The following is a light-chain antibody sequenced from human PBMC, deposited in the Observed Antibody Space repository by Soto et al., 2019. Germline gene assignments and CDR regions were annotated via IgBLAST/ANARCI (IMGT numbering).Light chain of an antibody. CDR1: QGISGY. J-gene: IGKJ3*01. V-gene: IGKV1-27*01. Sequence: DIQLTQSPCSLSASVGDRVTIACRVSQGISGYSNCYRRKPGKVPKVLIYSASNSQSGVPSRFSGGGSGTDVTLTVSSLQPEDVAPYYGQRTYSALPFTFGPGTRLHIK. CDR2: SAS. CDR3: QRTYSALPFT.